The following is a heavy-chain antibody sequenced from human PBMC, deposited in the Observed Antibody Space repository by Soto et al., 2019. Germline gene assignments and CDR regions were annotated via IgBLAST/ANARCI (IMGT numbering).Heavy chain of an antibody. V-gene: IGHV3-30*18. CDR1: GFTFSSYG. J-gene: IGHJ4*02. D-gene: IGHD6-13*01. Sequence: QPGGSLRLSCAASGFTFSSYGMHWVRQAPGKGLEWVAVISYNGSNKYYADSVKGRFTISRDNSMNTLYLQMNSLRAEDTAVYYCAKVDTYSSSWYYFDYWGQGTLVTVSS. CDR2: ISYNGSNK. CDR3: AKVDTYSSSWYYFDY.